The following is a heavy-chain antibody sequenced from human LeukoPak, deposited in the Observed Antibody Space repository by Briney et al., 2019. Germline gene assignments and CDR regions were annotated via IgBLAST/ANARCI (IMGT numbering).Heavy chain of an antibody. CDR2: ISWNSGSI. Sequence: GGSLRLSCAASGFTFDDYAMHWVRQAPGKGLEWVSGISWNSGSIGYADSVKGRFTISRDNAKNSLYLQMNSQRAEDTALYYCAKDLRRYCSSTSCYPFDYWGQGTLVTVSS. V-gene: IGHV3-9*01. CDR3: AKDLRRYCSSTSCYPFDY. D-gene: IGHD2-2*01. CDR1: GFTFDDYA. J-gene: IGHJ4*02.